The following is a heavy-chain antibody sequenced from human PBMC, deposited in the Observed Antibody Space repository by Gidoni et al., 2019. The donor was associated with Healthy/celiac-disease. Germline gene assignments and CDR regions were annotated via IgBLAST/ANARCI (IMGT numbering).Heavy chain of an antibody. CDR2: MNPNSGNT. CDR1: GYTFTSYD. J-gene: IGHJ5*02. D-gene: IGHD3-3*01. CDR3: ARLGYDFWSGVPGWFDP. V-gene: IGHV1-8*01. Sequence: QVQLVQSGAEVKKPGASVKVSCKASGYTFTSYDINWVQQATGQGLEWMGWMNPNSGNTGYAQKFQGRVTMTRNTSISTAYMELSSLRSEDTAVYYCARLGYDFWSGVPGWFDPWGQGTLVTVSS.